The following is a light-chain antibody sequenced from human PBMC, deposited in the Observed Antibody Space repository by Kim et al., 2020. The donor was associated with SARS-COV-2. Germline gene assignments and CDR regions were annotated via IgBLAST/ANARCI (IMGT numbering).Light chain of an antibody. Sequence: SALTQPASVSGSPGQSITISCTGTTRDVESYNLVSWYQQHPGKAPKLMIYEDTKRPSGVSNRFSGSKSGNTASLTISGLQTEDEADYYCCSYARGGTYVFGTGTKVTVL. J-gene: IGLJ1*01. CDR3: CSYARGGTYV. CDR1: TRDVESYNL. CDR2: EDT. V-gene: IGLV2-23*01.